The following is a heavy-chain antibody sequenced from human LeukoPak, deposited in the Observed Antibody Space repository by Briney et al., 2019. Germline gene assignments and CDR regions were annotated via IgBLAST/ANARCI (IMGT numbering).Heavy chain of an antibody. V-gene: IGHV3-11*04. CDR1: GFTLSDHY. CDR2: ISNSGRTI. D-gene: IGHD5-12*01. Sequence: GGSLRLSCAASGFTLSDHYMSWIRQAPGKGLEWVSYISNSGRTIYYADSVKGRFTISRGNAENSLYLQMNSLRAEDTAVYYCARIVATRPHYYYYMDVWGKGTTVTVSS. J-gene: IGHJ6*03. CDR3: ARIVATRPHYYYYMDV.